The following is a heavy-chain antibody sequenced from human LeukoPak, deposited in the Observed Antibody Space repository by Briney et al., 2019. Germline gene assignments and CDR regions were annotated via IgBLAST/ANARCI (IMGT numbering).Heavy chain of an antibody. CDR2: INPNSGGT. Sequence: ASVKVSCKASGYTFTSYYIHWVRQAPGQGLEWMGWINPNSGGTNYAQKFQGRVTMTRDTSISTAYMELSRLRSDDTAVYYCARVVTYCSGGSCYPNDYYYYGMDVWGQGTTVTVSS. CDR3: ARVVTYCSGGSCYPNDYYYYGMDV. V-gene: IGHV1-2*02. CDR1: GYTFTSYY. J-gene: IGHJ6*02. D-gene: IGHD2-15*01.